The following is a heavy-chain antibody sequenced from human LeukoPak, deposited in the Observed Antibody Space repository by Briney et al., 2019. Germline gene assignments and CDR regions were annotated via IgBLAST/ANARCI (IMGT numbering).Heavy chain of an antibody. V-gene: IGHV3-7*01. J-gene: IGHJ4*02. CDR1: GLTFSSYW. CDR2: INQDGSEK. D-gene: IGHD3-10*01. CDR3: AREGPGEYFDY. Sequence: GRSLRLSCAASGLTFSSYWMNWVRQAPGKGLEWVANINQDGSEKYYVDSVKGRFTISRDNGINSLYLQLNSLRAEDTAVYYCAREGPGEYFDYWGQGTLVTVSS.